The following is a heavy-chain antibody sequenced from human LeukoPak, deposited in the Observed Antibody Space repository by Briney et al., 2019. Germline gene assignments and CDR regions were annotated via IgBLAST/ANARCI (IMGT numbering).Heavy chain of an antibody. CDR1: GGSFSGYY. CDR2: INHSGST. D-gene: IGHD3-10*01. CDR3: ARLSVRGAWVDY. J-gene: IGHJ4*02. V-gene: IGHV4-34*01. Sequence: SETLSLTCAVYGGSFSGYYWSWIRQPPGKGLEWIGEINHSGSTNYNPSLKSRVTISVDTSKNQFSLKLSSVTAADTAVYYCARLSVRGAWVDYWGQGTLVTVSS.